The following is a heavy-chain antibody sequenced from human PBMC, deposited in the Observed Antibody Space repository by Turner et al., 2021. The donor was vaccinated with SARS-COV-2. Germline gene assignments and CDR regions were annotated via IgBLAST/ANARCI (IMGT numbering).Heavy chain of an antibody. CDR2: IAFDGSNK. Sequence: QVQLVESGGGLVQPGMSLRLSCAASGFSFNTYGMHWVRQAPGKGLEWVALIAFDGSNKVCADSVKGRFTISRDNSKNTLYLQMNSLRAEDTAVYYCAKRGSCSNNKCYLDYWGQGILVTVSS. CDR1: GFSFNTYG. CDR3: AKRGSCSNNKCYLDY. V-gene: IGHV3-30*18. J-gene: IGHJ4*02. D-gene: IGHD2-2*01.